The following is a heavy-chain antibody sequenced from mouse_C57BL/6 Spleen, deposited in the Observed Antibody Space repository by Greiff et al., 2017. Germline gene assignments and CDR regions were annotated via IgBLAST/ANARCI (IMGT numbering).Heavy chain of an antibody. CDR1: GYTFTDYE. CDR3: TRESNSKVNWFAY. D-gene: IGHD2-5*01. J-gene: IGHJ3*01. V-gene: IGHV1-15*01. CDR2: IDPDTGGT. Sequence: QVQLKEPGAELVRPGASVTLSCKASGYTFTDYEMHWVKQTPVHGLEWIGAIDPDTGGTAYNQKFKGKAILTADKSSSTAYMELRSLTSEDSAVYYCTRESNSKVNWFAYWGQGTLLTVSA.